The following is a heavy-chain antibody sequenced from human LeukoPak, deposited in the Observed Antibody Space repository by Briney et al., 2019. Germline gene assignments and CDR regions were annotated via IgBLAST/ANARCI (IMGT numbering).Heavy chain of an antibody. CDR2: MNPNSGNI. V-gene: IGHV1-8*01. J-gene: IGHJ4*02. D-gene: IGHD3-22*01. Sequence: ASVKVSCKASGYTFTSYDINWVRQATGQGLEWMGWMNPNSGNIGYAQKFQGRVTMTRNTSISTAYMELSSLRSEDTAVYYCARGADYYDSSGSQFDYWGQGTLVTVSS. CDR3: ARGADYYDSSGSQFDY. CDR1: GYTFTSYD.